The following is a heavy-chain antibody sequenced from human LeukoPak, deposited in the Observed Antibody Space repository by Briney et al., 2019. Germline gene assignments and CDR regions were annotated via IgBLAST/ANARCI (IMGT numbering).Heavy chain of an antibody. CDR3: ARFAWVPPAHFDY. Sequence: PGGSLRLSCAASGFTFSSYWMSWVRQAPGKGLEWVANIKQDGSEKYYVDSVKGRFTISRDNAKNSLYLQMNSLRAEDTAVYYCARFAWVPPAHFDYWGQGSLVTVSS. CDR2: IKQDGSEK. CDR1: GFTFSSYW. J-gene: IGHJ4*02. V-gene: IGHV3-7*04. D-gene: IGHD2-2*01.